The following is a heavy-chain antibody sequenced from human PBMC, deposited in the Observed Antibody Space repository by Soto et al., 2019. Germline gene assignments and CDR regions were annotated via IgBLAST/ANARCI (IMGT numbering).Heavy chain of an antibody. J-gene: IGHJ3*02. CDR1: GYTFPSYV. V-gene: IGHV1-18*01. CDR2: ISAYNGNT. D-gene: IGHD5-18*01. Sequence: ASVKVSCKASGYTFPSYVIRLVLQAPVQGLEWMGWISAYNGNTNYAQKLQGRVTMTTDTSTSTAYMELRSLRSDDTAVYYCARVDTAMVTVGAFDIWGQGTMVTVSS. CDR3: ARVDTAMVTVGAFDI.